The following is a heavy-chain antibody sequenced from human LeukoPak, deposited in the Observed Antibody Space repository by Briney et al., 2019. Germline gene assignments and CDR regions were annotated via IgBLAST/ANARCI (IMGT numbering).Heavy chain of an antibody. V-gene: IGHV7-4-1*02. CDR1: GYTFTSYA. CDR2: ISTNTGNP. D-gene: IGHD3-10*01. CDR3: AREYYYGSGNYYNRIDY. J-gene: IGHJ4*02. Sequence: ASVKVSCKSSGYTFTSYAMNWVRQAPGQGLGWMGWISTNTGNPTYAQGFTGRFVFSLDTSVSTAYLQISSLKAEDTAVYYCAREYYYGSGNYYNRIDYWGQGTLVTVSS.